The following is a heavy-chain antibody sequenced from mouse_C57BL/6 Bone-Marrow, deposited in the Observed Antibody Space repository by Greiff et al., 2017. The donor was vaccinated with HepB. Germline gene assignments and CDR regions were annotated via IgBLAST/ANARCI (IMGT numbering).Heavy chain of an antibody. D-gene: IGHD1-1*01. CDR1: GYAFSSSW. V-gene: IGHV1-82*01. Sequence: QVQLQQSGPELVKPGASVKISCKASGYAFSSSWMNWVKQRPGKGLEWIGRIYPGDGDTNYNGKFKGKATLTADKSSSTAYMQLSSLTSADSAVYFCARTTVNAIDYWGQGTSVTVSS. CDR2: IYPGDGDT. CDR3: ARTTVNAIDY. J-gene: IGHJ4*01.